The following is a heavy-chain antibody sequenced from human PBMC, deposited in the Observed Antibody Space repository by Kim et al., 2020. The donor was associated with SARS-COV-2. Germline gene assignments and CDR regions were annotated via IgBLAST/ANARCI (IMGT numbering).Heavy chain of an antibody. Sequence: SEEHYVDAVKGRFTISRDNAKNSLYLQMNSLRAEDTAVYYCSRDDPGPFGYWGQGALVTVSS. V-gene: IGHV3-7*03. J-gene: IGHJ4*02. D-gene: IGHD3-10*01. CDR2: SEE. CDR3: SRDDPGPFGY.